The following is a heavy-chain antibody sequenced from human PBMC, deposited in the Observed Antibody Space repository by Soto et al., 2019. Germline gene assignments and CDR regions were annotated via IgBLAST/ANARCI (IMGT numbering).Heavy chain of an antibody. Sequence: SLXLSGSPSGLAFSSSAMHWVRQAPVKGLQYVSSISHNGGRIYYADSVKGRFTISRDNAKSTLYLQMSGLRAEDTAVYYCVKDRYLDSWGQGGLVTMSS. CDR2: ISHNGGRI. CDR1: GLAFSSSA. CDR3: VKDRYLDS. V-gene: IGHV3-64D*06. J-gene: IGHJ4*02.